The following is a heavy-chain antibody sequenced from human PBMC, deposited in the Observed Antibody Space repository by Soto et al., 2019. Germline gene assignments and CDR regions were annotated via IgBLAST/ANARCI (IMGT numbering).Heavy chain of an antibody. CDR3: ARGVPVAIIDYYYYMDV. D-gene: IGHD2-2*01. CDR1: GGSFSGYY. CDR2: INHSGST. V-gene: IGHV4-34*01. J-gene: IGHJ6*03. Sequence: SETLSLTCAVYGGSFSGYYWSWIRQPPGKGLEWIGEINHSGSTNYNPSLKSRVTISVDTSKNQFSLKLSSVTAADTAVYYCARGVPVAIIDYYYYMDVWGKGTTVTVSS.